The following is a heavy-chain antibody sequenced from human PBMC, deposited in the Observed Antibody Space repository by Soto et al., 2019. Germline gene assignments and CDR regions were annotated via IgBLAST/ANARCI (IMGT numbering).Heavy chain of an antibody. CDR1: GFTFSSYA. V-gene: IGHV3-23*01. D-gene: IGHD3-3*01. CDR3: EKGTDFGVAHADDY. Sequence: GGSLRLSCAASGFTFSSYAMSWVRQAPGKGLEWVSAISGSGGSTYYADSVKGRFTISRDNSKNTLYLQMNSLRAEDTAVYYSEKGTDFGVAHADDYWGQGTLVTVSS. J-gene: IGHJ4*02. CDR2: ISGSGGST.